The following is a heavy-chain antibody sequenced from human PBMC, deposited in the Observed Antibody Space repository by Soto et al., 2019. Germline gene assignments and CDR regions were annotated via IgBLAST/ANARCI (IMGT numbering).Heavy chain of an antibody. D-gene: IGHD3-10*01. V-gene: IGHV3-9*01. J-gene: IGHJ6*02. CDR1: GFTFDDYA. CDR2: ISWNSGSI. Sequence: GGSLRLSCAASGFTFDDYAMHWVRQAPGKGLEWVSGISWNSGSIGYADSVKGRFTISRDNAKNSLYLQMNSLRAEDTALYYCAKDIGRGFDYYYYGMDVWGQGTTVTVSS. CDR3: AKDIGRGFDYYYYGMDV.